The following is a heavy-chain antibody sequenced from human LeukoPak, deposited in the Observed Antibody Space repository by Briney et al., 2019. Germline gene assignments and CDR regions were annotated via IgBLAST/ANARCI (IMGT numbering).Heavy chain of an antibody. CDR1: GGSFSGYY. CDR3: ARGWVATNFFDY. V-gene: IGHV4-34*01. D-gene: IGHD5-24*01. J-gene: IGHJ4*02. Sequence: SETLSLTCAVYGGSFSGYYWSWIRQPPGKGLEWIGEINHSGSTNYNPSLKSRVTISVDTSKSQFSLKLSSVTAADTAVYYCARGWVATNFFDYWGQGTLVTVSS. CDR2: INHSGST.